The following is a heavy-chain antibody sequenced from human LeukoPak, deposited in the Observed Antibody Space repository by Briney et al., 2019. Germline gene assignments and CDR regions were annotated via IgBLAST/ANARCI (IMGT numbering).Heavy chain of an antibody. V-gene: IGHV3-30*02. CDR1: GFTFSSYG. Sequence: GGSLRLSCAASGFTFSSYGMHWVRQAPGKGLEWVAFIRYGGSNKYYADSVKGRFTISRDNSKNTLYLQMNSLRAEDTAVYYCAKDLRVVVVPAAMNYWGQGTLVTVSS. CDR2: IRYGGSNK. CDR3: AKDLRVVVVPAAMNY. D-gene: IGHD2-2*01. J-gene: IGHJ4*02.